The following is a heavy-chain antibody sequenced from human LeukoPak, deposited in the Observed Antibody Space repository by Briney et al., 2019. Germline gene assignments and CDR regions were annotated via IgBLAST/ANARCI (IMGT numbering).Heavy chain of an antibody. CDR1: GFTFSSYA. J-gene: IGHJ4*02. D-gene: IGHD3-22*01. Sequence: GGSLRLSCAASGFTFSSYAMSWVRQAPGKGLQWVSAISGSGDITYYADSVKGRFTISRDNSKNTLYLQMNSLRAEDTAVYYCAKSRGIGDSSGYYFRTYYFDYWGQGTLVTVS. CDR3: AKSRGIGDSSGYYFRTYYFDY. CDR2: ISGSGDIT. V-gene: IGHV3-23*01.